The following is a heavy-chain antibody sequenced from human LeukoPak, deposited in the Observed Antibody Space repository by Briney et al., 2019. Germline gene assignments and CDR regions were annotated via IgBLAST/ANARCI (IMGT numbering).Heavy chain of an antibody. Sequence: SETLPLTCTVSGGSISSYYWSWIRQPPGKGLEWIGYIYYSGSTNYNPSLKSRVTISVDTSKNQFSLKLSSVTAADTAVYYCAGGYFDWSAYYYYMDVWGKGTTVTVSS. J-gene: IGHJ6*03. D-gene: IGHD3-9*01. CDR2: IYYSGST. CDR1: GGSISSYY. V-gene: IGHV4-59*01. CDR3: AGGYFDWSAYYYYMDV.